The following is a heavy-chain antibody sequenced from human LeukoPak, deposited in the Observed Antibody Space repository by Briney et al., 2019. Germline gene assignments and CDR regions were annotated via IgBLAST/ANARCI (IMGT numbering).Heavy chain of an antibody. V-gene: IGHV1-18*01. CDR3: ARDKEGNWFDP. Sequence: ASVKVSCKASGYTFTSYGISLVRQAPGQGLEWMGWISAYNGNTNYAQKLQGRVTMTTDTSTSTAYMELRSLRSYDTAVYYCARDKEGNWFDPWGQGTLVTVSS. CDR2: ISAYNGNT. CDR1: GYTFTSYG. J-gene: IGHJ5*02.